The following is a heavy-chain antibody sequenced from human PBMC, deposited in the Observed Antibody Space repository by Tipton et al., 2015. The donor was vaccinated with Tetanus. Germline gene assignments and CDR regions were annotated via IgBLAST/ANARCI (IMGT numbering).Heavy chain of an antibody. D-gene: IGHD6-6*01. Sequence: TLSLTCSVSGGSISSGGYFWNWIRQQPGKGPEWIGYIYYSGDTFYNPSLKSRVTISVDTSKNQFFLNLRSVTAADTAVYYCARDQGGGRVVRFNWFDPWGQGALVTVSS. CDR1: GGSISSGGYF. CDR2: IYYSGDT. CDR3: ARDQGGGRVVRFNWFDP. V-gene: IGHV4-31*03. J-gene: IGHJ5*02.